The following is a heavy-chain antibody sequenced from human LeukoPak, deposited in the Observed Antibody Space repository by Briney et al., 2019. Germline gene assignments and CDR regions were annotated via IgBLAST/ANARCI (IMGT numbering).Heavy chain of an antibody. D-gene: IGHD6-19*01. V-gene: IGHV3-74*01. Sequence: GGSLRLSCAASGFTFSSDWMHWVRQAPGKGLVWVSRINRDGRSTTYADSVKGRFTISRDNAKNTLYLQMNSLRAEDTAVYSCAKGWGTYSTGWYLFDYWAREPWSPSPQ. CDR1: GFTFSSDW. J-gene: IGHJ4*02. CDR2: INRDGRST. CDR3: AKGWGTYSTGWYLFDY.